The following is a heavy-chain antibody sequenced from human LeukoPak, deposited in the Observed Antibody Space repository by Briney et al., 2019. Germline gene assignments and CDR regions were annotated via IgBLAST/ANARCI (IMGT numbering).Heavy chain of an antibody. Sequence: PGGSLRLSCAASGFTFNNAWMTWVRQAPGKGLEWVGRIKSRTDGGTTDYAAPVKGRFTISRDDSKSTVYLQMESLKTEDSAVYYCTTAPECGGDCYFYWGQGTLVTVSS. J-gene: IGHJ4*02. V-gene: IGHV3-15*01. D-gene: IGHD2-21*02. CDR1: GFTFNNAW. CDR3: TTAPECGGDCYFY. CDR2: IKSRTDGGTT.